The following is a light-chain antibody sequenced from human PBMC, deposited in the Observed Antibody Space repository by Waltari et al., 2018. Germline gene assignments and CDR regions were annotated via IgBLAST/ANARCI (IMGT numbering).Light chain of an antibody. J-gene: IGKJ1*01. CDR3: QQYGSSPWT. Sequence: EIVLTQSPGTLSLSLGDRATLLCTASQTINNNYLVWYQQKPGQAPKLLVYGPSDRATGIPDRFGYSGSGTDFTLTISRLEPEDFAMYYCQQYGSSPWTFGQGTKVEI. V-gene: IGKV3-20*01. CDR1: QTINNNY. CDR2: GPS.